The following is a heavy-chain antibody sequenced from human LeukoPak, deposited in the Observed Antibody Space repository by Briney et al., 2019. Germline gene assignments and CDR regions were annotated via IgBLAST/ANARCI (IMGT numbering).Heavy chain of an antibody. CDR2: IYYSGST. V-gene: IGHV4-59*12. CDR3: AREESKVTLYNWFDP. Sequence: SETLSLTCTVSGGSISSYYWSWIRQPPGKGLEWIGYIYYSGSTNYNPSLKSRVTMSVDTSKNQFSLKLSSVTAADTAVYYCAREESKVTLYNWFDPWGQGTLVTVSS. D-gene: IGHD5-18*01. J-gene: IGHJ5*02. CDR1: GGSISSYY.